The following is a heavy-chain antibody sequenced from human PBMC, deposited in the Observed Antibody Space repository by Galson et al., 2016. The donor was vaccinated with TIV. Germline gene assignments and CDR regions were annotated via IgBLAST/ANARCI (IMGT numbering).Heavy chain of an antibody. V-gene: IGHV3-53*01. CDR1: GFTVTYNY. CDR3: AKTTPAEIQLGYYFDL. J-gene: IGHJ4*02. CDR2: IFSDGTS. Sequence: SLRLSCAASGFTVTYNYMSWVRQAPGKGLEWVSLIFSDGTSYYADVVKGRFTISRDNSKNTLYLQMNSLRAEDTAVYYCAKTTPAEIQLGYYFDLWGQGPLVTVSS. D-gene: IGHD1-1*01.